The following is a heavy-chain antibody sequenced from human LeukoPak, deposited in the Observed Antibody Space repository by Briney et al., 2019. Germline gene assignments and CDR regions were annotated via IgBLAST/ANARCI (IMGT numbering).Heavy chain of an antibody. CDR1: GFTFRNHG. CDR2: IWYDGSNK. V-gene: IGHV3-33*01. CDR3: VRDRSARYLDY. Sequence: PGRSLRLSCAASGFTFRNHGMHWVRQAPDKGLEWVAVIWYDGSNKYYGGSVKGRFTISRDNSKNTLYLQINSLRAEDTAVYFCVRDRSARYLDYWGQGTLVTVSS. J-gene: IGHJ4*02.